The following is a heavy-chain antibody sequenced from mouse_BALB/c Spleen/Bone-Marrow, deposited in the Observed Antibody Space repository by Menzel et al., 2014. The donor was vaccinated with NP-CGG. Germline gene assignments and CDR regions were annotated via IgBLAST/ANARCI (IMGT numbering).Heavy chain of an antibody. Sequence: VQLQQSGDELVKLGASVKLSCMASGFTFTSYWIHWVKQRPGQGPEWIGEINPSNGRTNYNEKFKSKATLTEDKSSSTAYMQLSSLTSEDSAVYYCARDGNYRYAMDYWGQGTSVTVSS. J-gene: IGHJ4*01. CDR2: INPSNGRT. CDR3: ARDGNYRYAMDY. V-gene: IGHV1S81*02. D-gene: IGHD2-1*01. CDR1: GFTFTSYW.